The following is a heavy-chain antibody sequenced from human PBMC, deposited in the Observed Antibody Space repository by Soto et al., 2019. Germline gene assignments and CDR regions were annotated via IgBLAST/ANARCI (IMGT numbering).Heavy chain of an antibody. CDR3: ARGYCSSTSCQYYFDF. CDR2: INGGNGDT. V-gene: IGHV1-3*01. J-gene: IGHJ4*02. D-gene: IGHD2-2*01. Sequence: ASVKVSCKASGYTFTGYAIHWVRQAPGQRHEWMGWINGGNGDTKHSQKFQGRVTITRDTSASTAYMELTSLGSEDTAVYHCARGYCSSTSCQYYFDFWGQGTLVT. CDR1: GYTFTGYA.